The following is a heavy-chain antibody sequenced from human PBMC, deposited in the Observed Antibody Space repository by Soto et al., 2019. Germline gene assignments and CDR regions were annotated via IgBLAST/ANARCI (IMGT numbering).Heavy chain of an antibody. V-gene: IGHV1-46*01. J-gene: IGHJ4*02. CDR1: GYTFTSYY. D-gene: IGHD2-2*01. CDR3: ARDERYCRRTRRHFKTTHY. Sequence: GASVKVSCKASGYTFTSYYMHWVRQAPGQGLEWMGIINPSGGSTSYAQKFQGRVTMTRDTSTSTVYMELSSLRSEDTAGYYCARDERYCRRTRRHFKTTHYSGQGTLVTVSS. CDR2: INPSGGST.